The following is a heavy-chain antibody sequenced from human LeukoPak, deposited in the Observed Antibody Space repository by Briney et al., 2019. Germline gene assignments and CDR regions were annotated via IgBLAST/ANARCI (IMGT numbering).Heavy chain of an antibody. CDR3: ARGLCSSTSCYRRGQRNWFDP. CDR1: GGSISSSSYY. Sequence: KSSETLSLTCTVSGGSISSSSYYWGWIRQPPGKGLEWIGEINHSGSTNYNPSLKSRVTISVDTSKNQFSLKLSSVTAADTAVYYCARGLCSSTSCYRRGQRNWFDPWGQGTLVTVSS. J-gene: IGHJ5*02. CDR2: INHSGST. D-gene: IGHD2-2*01. V-gene: IGHV4-39*07.